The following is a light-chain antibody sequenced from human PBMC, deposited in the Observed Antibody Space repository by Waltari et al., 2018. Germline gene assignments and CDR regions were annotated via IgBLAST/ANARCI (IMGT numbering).Light chain of an antibody. V-gene: IGKV2-24*01. CDR3: MQATQFPYT. CDR2: QIS. J-gene: IGKJ2*01. CDR1: QSLVNSNGHTF. Sequence: DIVMTQTPLSSPVTLGQPASISCRSSQSLVNSNGHTFLSWFQQRPGQPPRLLIYQISNRFSGVPDRFSGSGAGTDFTLKISRVEAEDVGVYYCMQATQFPYTFGQGTKLEIK.